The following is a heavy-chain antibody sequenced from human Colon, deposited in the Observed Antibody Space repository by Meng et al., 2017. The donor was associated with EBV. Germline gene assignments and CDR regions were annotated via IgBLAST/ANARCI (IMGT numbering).Heavy chain of an antibody. Sequence: QAWCPGVWTPSQNLSLPCTVSGGAVVSGCYYRTWCRQHPGKGLEWFGNIDYRGSNFYTPSLKRPVIISIYTSNNQFSLNWRSVTAADTAVYYCARVSSGWDYFDCWGQGTLVTVSS. D-gene: IGHD6-19*01. CDR3: ARVSSGWDYFDC. CDR1: GGAVVSGCYY. CDR2: IDYRGSN. V-gene: IGHV4-31*01. J-gene: IGHJ4*02.